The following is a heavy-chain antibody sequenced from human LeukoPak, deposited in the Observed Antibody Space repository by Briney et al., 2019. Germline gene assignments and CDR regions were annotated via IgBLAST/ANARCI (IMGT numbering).Heavy chain of an antibody. D-gene: IGHD2-15*01. CDR1: GFTFSSYA. Sequence: GGSLRLSSAASGFTFSSYAMSWVRQAPGKGLEWVSAISGSGGSTYYADSVKGRFTISKDNSKNTLYLQMNSLRAEDTAVYYCAKGRGYCSGGSCYQEYWGQGTLVTVSS. CDR2: ISGSGGST. CDR3: AKGRGYCSGGSCYQEY. V-gene: IGHV3-23*01. J-gene: IGHJ4*02.